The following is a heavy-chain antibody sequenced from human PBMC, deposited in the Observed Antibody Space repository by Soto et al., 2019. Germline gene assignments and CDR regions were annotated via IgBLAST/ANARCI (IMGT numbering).Heavy chain of an antibody. Sequence: QVQLVQSGAEVKKPGSSVKVSCKASGGTFSSYAISWVRQAPGQGLEWMGGIIPIFGTANYAQKFQGRVRITADKSTSTAYMELSSLRSEDTAVYYCASSIAAAIFSSYYYGMDVWGQGTTVTVSS. J-gene: IGHJ6*02. V-gene: IGHV1-69*06. D-gene: IGHD6-13*01. CDR3: ASSIAAAIFSSYYYGMDV. CDR1: GGTFSSYA. CDR2: IIPIFGTA.